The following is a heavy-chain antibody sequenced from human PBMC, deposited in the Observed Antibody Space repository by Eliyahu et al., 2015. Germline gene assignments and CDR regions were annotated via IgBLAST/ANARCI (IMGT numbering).Heavy chain of an antibody. V-gene: IGHV4-31*01. CDR2: IYYSGST. CDR3: ARSGYSSSWYYFDY. Sequence: QVQLQESGPGLVKPSQTLSLTXXVXGGSXSSGGYXXSXXRQHPGKGLEWIGYIYYSGSTYYNPSLKSLVTISVDTSKNQFSLKLSSVTAADTAVYYCARSGYSSSWYYFDYWGQGTLVTVSS. D-gene: IGHD6-13*01. J-gene: IGHJ4*02. CDR1: GGSXSSGGYX.